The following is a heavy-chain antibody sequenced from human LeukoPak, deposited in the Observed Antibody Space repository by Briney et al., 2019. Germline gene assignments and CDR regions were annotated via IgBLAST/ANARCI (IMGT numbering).Heavy chain of an antibody. D-gene: IGHD6-19*01. CDR2: INPKTGVT. Sequence: ASVKVSCKASGYTFTAYYMHWVRQAPGHGLEWMGWINPKTGVTNFPQKFQGRATMSGNASISTAYMELSRLTSVDTAIYYCARGRAVAGRLAPFDPWGQGTLVTASS. CDR1: GYTFTAYY. CDR3: ARGRAVAGRLAPFDP. J-gene: IGHJ5*02. V-gene: IGHV1-2*02.